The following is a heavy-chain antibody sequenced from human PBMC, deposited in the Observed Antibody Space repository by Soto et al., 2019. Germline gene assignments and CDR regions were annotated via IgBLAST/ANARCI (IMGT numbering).Heavy chain of an antibody. CDR3: ARDTASKDYDSHSYYTNFDS. Sequence: PSETSALTGPVSGDSSHTDSYWSWIRQPAGEGREWIGHIYYTGSTFYSPSLKSLLALSVDTSKNQFSLMLSSVTAADTAVYYGARDTASKDYDSHSYYTNFDSWGQGALVTVSS. D-gene: IGHD3-22*01. CDR2: IYYTGST. J-gene: IGHJ5*01. CDR1: GDSSHTDSY. V-gene: IGHV4-30-4*01.